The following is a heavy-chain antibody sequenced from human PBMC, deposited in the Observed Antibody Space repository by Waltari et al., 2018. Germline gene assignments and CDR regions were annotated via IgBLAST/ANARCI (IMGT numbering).Heavy chain of an antibody. CDR3: ARVSTPGGCSGGSCFLLLDY. D-gene: IGHD2-15*01. J-gene: IGHJ4*02. CDR2: ITPVFGTA. CDR1: GGTFSSYA. Sequence: QVQLVQSGAEVKKPGSSVKVSCKASGGTFSSYAISWVRQAPGQGLEWMGGITPVFGTANDAQKFQGRDTITTDESTSTAYMELSSLRSEDTAVDYCARVSTPGGCSGGSCFLLLDYWGQGTLVTVSS. V-gene: IGHV1-69*05.